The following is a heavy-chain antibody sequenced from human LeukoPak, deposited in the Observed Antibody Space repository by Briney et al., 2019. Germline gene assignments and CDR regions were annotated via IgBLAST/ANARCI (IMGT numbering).Heavy chain of an antibody. V-gene: IGHV3-33*01. Sequence: GGSLRLSCAASGFTFGTYGMHWVRQAPGKGLEWVAIIWYDGSVKYYADSVKGRFTISRDNSKNTMYLQMSSLRAGDTATYFCARVSCTGGNCKPYYYYGLDVWGKGPRSPSPQ. CDR1: GFTFGTYG. CDR3: ARVSCTGGNCKPYYYYGLDV. CDR2: IWYDGSVK. D-gene: IGHD2-8*02. J-gene: IGHJ6*01.